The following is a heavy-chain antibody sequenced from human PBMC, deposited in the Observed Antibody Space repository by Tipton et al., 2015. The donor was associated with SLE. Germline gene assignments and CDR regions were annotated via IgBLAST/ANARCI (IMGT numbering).Heavy chain of an antibody. CDR3: ARGYCSDGVCYGFGFFDY. D-gene: IGHD2-8*01. V-gene: IGHV4-38-2*02. CDR2: ISYSGAT. J-gene: IGHJ4*02. Sequence: GLVKPSETLSLTCNVSVYSISSSHWWGWIRQPPGKGLEWIASISYSGATYYNPSLKSRVIISLDTSRNHFSLKLTSVTAADTAVYFCARGYCSDGVCYGFGFFDYWGQGNLVTVSS. CDR1: VYSISSSHW.